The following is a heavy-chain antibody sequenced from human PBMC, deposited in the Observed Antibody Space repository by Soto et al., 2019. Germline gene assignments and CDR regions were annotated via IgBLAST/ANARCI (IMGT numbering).Heavy chain of an antibody. Sequence: PSETLSLTCTVSGGSISSSSYYWGWIRQPPGKGLEWIGSIYYSGSTYYNPSLKSRVTISVDTSKNQFSLKLSSVTAADTAVYSCARRYGFCFDYGGQGTLVTVSS. CDR2: IYYSGST. CDR1: GGSISSSSYY. D-gene: IGHD5-18*01. V-gene: IGHV4-39*01. J-gene: IGHJ4*02. CDR3: ARRYGFCFDY.